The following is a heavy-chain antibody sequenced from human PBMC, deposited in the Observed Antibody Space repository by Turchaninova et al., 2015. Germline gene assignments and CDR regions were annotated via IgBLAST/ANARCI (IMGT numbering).Heavy chain of an antibody. D-gene: IGHD6-19*01. V-gene: IGHV4-4*07. Sequence: QVQLQESGPGLGKPSETLSLTCPVPGGSISSCYRRWIRQSAGKGLEWIGRIYTSGSTNYNPSLKSRVTISIDKSKNQFSLKLSSVTAADTAVYYCARDASSGWPYYFDYWGQGTLVTVSS. CDR1: GGSISSCY. J-gene: IGHJ4*02. CDR3: ARDASSGWPYYFDY. CDR2: IYTSGST.